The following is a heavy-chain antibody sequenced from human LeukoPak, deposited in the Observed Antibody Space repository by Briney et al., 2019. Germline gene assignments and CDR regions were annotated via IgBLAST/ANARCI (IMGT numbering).Heavy chain of an antibody. J-gene: IGHJ4*02. Sequence: ASVKVSCKASGYTFTGYYMHWVRQAPGQGLEWMGWINPNSGGTNYAQKFQGRVTMTRDTSISTAYMELSRLRSDDTAVYYCARDSGSGWYFDYWGQGTLVTVSS. D-gene: IGHD6-19*01. V-gene: IGHV1-2*02. CDR1: GYTFTGYY. CDR3: ARDSGSGWYFDY. CDR2: INPNSGGT.